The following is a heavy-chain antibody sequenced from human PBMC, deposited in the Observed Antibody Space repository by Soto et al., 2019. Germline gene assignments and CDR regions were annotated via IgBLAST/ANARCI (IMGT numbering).Heavy chain of an antibody. CDR2: ISHNGIT. CDR3: ARWMRRGGSFRSFDI. CDR1: GGSISSGAYS. V-gene: IGHV4-30-2*01. D-gene: IGHD2-15*01. J-gene: IGHJ3*02. Sequence: PSETLSLTCAVSGGSISSGAYSWSWLRQPPGRGLEWIGFISHNGITYYNPSLKSRVTILVDISKNQFSLNLSSVIAADTAVYYCARWMRRGGSFRSFDIWGQGTMVTVSS.